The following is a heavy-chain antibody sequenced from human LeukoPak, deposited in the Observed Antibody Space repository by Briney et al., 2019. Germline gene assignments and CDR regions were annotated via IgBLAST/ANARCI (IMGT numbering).Heavy chain of an antibody. D-gene: IGHD3-9*01. Sequence: PGGSLRLSCAASGFTFSSYGMHWVRQAPGKGLEWVAFMRYDGSNRNYADSAKGRFTISRDNSKNTLYLQMNSLRAEDTAVYYCAKGVKVPLLRYFSYYMDVWGKGTTVTISS. CDR2: MRYDGSNR. CDR1: GFTFSSYG. J-gene: IGHJ6*03. CDR3: AKGVKVPLLRYFSYYMDV. V-gene: IGHV3-30*02.